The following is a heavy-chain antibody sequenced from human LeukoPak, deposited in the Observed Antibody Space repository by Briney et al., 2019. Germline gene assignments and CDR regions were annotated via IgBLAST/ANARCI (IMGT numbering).Heavy chain of an antibody. CDR2: ITSSSSTI. D-gene: IGHD7-27*01. J-gene: IGHJ2*01. Sequence: GGSLRLSCAASGFTFSTSSMKWVRYAPGKGLVWVSYITSSSSTIYYADSVKGRFTISRDNAKNSLYLQLNSLRDEDTAVYYCARPGDRSYWYFDLWGRGTLVSVSS. CDR3: ARPGDRSYWYFDL. CDR1: GFTFSTSS. V-gene: IGHV3-48*02.